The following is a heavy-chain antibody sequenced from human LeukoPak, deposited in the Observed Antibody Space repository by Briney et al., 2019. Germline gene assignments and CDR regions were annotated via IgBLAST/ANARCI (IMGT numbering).Heavy chain of an antibody. V-gene: IGHV3-30*03. D-gene: IGHD6-19*01. CDR1: GFTFSSYG. CDR2: ISYDGSNK. Sequence: GGSLRLSCAASGFTFSSYGMHWVRQAPGKGLEWVAVISYDGSNKYYADSVKGRFTISRDNAKNSLYLQMNSLRAEDTAVYYCATHANSSGWTRDYWGQGTLVTVSS. CDR3: ATHANSSGWTRDY. J-gene: IGHJ4*02.